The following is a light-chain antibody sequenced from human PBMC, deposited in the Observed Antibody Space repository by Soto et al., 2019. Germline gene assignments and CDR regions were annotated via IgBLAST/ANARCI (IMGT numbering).Light chain of an antibody. CDR3: QQYNKWPPYT. Sequence: EIVMTQSPATLSVSPGERDTLSCRASQSVSSNLDWYQQKPGQAPRLLIYGASTRATGIPARFSGSVSGTEFTLTISSLQSEDFAVYYCQQYNKWPPYTFGQGTKLEIK. CDR1: QSVSSN. V-gene: IGKV3-15*01. J-gene: IGKJ2*01. CDR2: GAS.